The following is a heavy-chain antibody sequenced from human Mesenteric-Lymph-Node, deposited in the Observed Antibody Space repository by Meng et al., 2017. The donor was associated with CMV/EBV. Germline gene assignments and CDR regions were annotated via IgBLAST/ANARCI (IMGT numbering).Heavy chain of an antibody. Sequence: GSLRLSCTVSGGSISSNYWSWIRQPPGKGLEWIGYVYYDGSANYNPSLKNRLTMSVDTSKSQFSLKLNSVTAADTAVHYCARDAGRTGNYWGFDAFDIWGEGTMVTVSS. CDR1: GGSISSNY. J-gene: IGHJ3*02. V-gene: IGHV4-59*01. CDR2: VYYDGSA. CDR3: ARDAGRTGNYWGFDAFDI. D-gene: IGHD1-26*01.